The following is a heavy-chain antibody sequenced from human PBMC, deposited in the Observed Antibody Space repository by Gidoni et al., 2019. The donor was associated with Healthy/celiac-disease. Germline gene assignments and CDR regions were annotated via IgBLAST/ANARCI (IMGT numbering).Heavy chain of an antibody. V-gene: IGHV4-38-2*02. CDR1: GYSISSGYY. Sequence: PGLVKPSETLSLTCTVSGYSISSGYYWGWIRQPPGKGLEWIGSIYHSGSTYYNPSLKSRVTISVDTSKNQFSLKLSSVTAADTAVYYCAGAPYYYDSSADPSMDVWGQGTTVTVSS. CDR2: IYHSGST. D-gene: IGHD3-22*01. CDR3: AGAPYYYDSSADPSMDV. J-gene: IGHJ6*02.